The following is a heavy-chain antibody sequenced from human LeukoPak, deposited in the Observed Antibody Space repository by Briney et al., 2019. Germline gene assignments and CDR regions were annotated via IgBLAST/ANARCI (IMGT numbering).Heavy chain of an antibody. V-gene: IGHV1-2*02. CDR3: ASSQDYYYYMDV. Sequence: ASVKVSCKASGYTFTGYYMHWARQAPGQGLEWMGWINPNSGGTNYAQKFQGRVTMTRDTSISTAYMELSRLRSDDTAVYYCASSQDYYYYMDVWGKGTTVTISS. CDR1: GYTFTGYY. CDR2: INPNSGGT. J-gene: IGHJ6*03.